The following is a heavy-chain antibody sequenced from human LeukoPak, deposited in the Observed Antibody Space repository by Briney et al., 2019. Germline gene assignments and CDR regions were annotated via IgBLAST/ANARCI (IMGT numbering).Heavy chain of an antibody. Sequence: PGGSLRLSCAASGFTFSSYAMHWVRQAPGKGLEWVAVISYDGSNKYYADSVKGRFTISGDNSKNTLYLQMNSLRAEDTAVYYCARVRRGITLWFDYWGQGTLVTVSS. J-gene: IGHJ4*02. CDR3: ARVRRGITLWFDY. V-gene: IGHV3-30-3*01. CDR2: ISYDGSNK. CDR1: GFTFSSYA. D-gene: IGHD1-20*01.